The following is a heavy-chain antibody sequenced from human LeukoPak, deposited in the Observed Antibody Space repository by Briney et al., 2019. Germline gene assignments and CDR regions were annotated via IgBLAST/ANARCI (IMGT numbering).Heavy chain of an antibody. CDR2: INPNSGGT. V-gene: IGHV1-2*02. D-gene: IGHD6-6*01. Sequence: ASVKVSCKASGYTFTSYGISWVRQAPGQGLEWMGWINPNSGGTNYAQKFQGRVTMTRDTSISTAYMELSRLRSDDTAVYYCARDPGYSSSSLFDYWGQGTLVTVSS. J-gene: IGHJ4*02. CDR1: GYTFTSYG. CDR3: ARDPGYSSSSLFDY.